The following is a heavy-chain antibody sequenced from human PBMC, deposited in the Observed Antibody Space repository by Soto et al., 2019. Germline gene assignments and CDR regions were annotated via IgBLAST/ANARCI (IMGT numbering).Heavy chain of an antibody. V-gene: IGHV1-18*04. CDR1: GYTFTSYG. J-gene: IGHJ5*02. CDR3: ASVESSSWYDGDWFDP. D-gene: IGHD6-13*01. Sequence: ASVKVSCKASGYTFTSYGISWVRQAPGQGLEWLGWISAYNGNTNYAQKLQGRVTMTTDTSTSTAYMELRSLRSDDTAVYYCASVESSSWYDGDWFDPWGQGTLVTVSS. CDR2: ISAYNGNT.